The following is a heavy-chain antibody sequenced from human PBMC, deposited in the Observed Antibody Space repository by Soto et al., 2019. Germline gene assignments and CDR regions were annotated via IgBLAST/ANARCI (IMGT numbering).Heavy chain of an antibody. CDR2: ISYDGSNK. V-gene: IGHV3-30-3*01. D-gene: IGHD5-18*01. Sequence: QVQLVESGGGVVQPGRSLRLSCAASGFTFSSYAMHWVRQAPGKGLEWVAVISYDGSNKYYADSVKGRFTISRDNSKNTLYLQMNSLRAEDTAVYYWANLGDTSNYYYYGMDVWGQGTTVTVSS. CDR3: ANLGDTSNYYYYGMDV. CDR1: GFTFSSYA. J-gene: IGHJ6*02.